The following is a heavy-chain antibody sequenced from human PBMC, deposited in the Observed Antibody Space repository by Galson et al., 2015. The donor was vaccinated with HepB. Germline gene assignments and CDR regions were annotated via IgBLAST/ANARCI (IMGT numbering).Heavy chain of an antibody. CDR3: ARGNSYASGYYYMDV. CDR1: GGSISTYY. CDR2: IYYSGST. Sequence: ETLSLTCTVSGGSISTYYWSWIRQPPGKGLEWVGHIYYSGSTNYNSSLKSRVTISVDTSKSQISLRLTSVTAADTAVYYCARGNSYASGYYYMDVWGKGTTVTVSS. V-gene: IGHV4-59*01. J-gene: IGHJ6*03. D-gene: IGHD3-16*01.